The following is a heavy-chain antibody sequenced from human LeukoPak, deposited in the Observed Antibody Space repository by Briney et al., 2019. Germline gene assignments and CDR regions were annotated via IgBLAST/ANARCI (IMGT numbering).Heavy chain of an antibody. D-gene: IGHD5-18*01. V-gene: IGHV3-23*01. CDR1: GFTFSTYA. CDR3: ARGEGYSYGYY. CDR2: ISGSGDST. Sequence: GGSLRLSCAASGFTFSTYAMYWVRQAPGEGLEWVSGISGSGDSTYYADSVKGRFTISRDNSKNTLYLQMNSLRAEDTAVYYCARGEGYSYGYYWGQGTLVTVSS. J-gene: IGHJ4*02.